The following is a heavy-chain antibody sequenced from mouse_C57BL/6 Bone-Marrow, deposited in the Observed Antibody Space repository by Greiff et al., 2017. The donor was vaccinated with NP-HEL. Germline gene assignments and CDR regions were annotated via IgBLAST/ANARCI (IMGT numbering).Heavy chain of an antibody. CDR2: IDPSDSYT. D-gene: IGHD3-2*02. Sequence: QVQLQQPGAELVKPGASVKLSCKASGYTFTSYWMQWVKQRPGQGLEWIGEIDPSDSYTNYNQKFKGKATLTVDTSSSTAYMQLSSLTSEDSAVYYCAREAQATAWLAYWGQGTLVTVSA. CDR3: AREAQATAWLAY. V-gene: IGHV1-50*01. J-gene: IGHJ3*01. CDR1: GYTFTSYW.